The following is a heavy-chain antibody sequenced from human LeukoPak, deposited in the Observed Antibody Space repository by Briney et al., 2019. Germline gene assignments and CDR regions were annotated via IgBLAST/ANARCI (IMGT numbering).Heavy chain of an antibody. D-gene: IGHD5-24*01. CDR3: ARDGDGYNYDY. J-gene: IGHJ4*02. CDR1: GFTFSSYW. Sequence: GGSLRLSCAAPGFTFSSYWMHWVRQAPGKGLVWVSRINSDGSSTSYADSVKGRFTISRDNAKNTLYLQMNSLRAEDTAVYYCARDGDGYNYDYWGQGTLVTVSS. V-gene: IGHV3-74*01. CDR2: INSDGSST.